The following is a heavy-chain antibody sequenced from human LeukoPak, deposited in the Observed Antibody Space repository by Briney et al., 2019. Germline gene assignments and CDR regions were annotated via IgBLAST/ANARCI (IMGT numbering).Heavy chain of an antibody. CDR2: INHSGST. Sequence: SETLSLTCAVYGGSFSGYYWSWIRQPPGRGLEWIGEINHSGSTNYNPSRKSRVTISVDTSKNQFSPKLRSVTAADTAVYYCARGDRYCSSTSCYLALGRGWFDPWGQGTLVTVSS. CDR1: GGSFSGYY. V-gene: IGHV4-34*01. CDR3: ARGDRYCSSTSCYLALGRGWFDP. J-gene: IGHJ5*02. D-gene: IGHD2-2*01.